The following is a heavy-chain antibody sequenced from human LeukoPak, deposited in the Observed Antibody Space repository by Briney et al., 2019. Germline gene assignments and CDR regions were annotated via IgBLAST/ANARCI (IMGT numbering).Heavy chain of an antibody. V-gene: IGHV3-72*01. CDR3: AKGSVVGY. Sequence: GGSLRLSCAASGFSFSDHYMDWVRQAPGKGLEWVGRSRNKANNYTTEHAASVKGRFTISRDESKNSLYLQMNSLKTEDTAVYYCAKGSVVGYWGQGTLVTVSS. J-gene: IGHJ4*02. D-gene: IGHD2-15*01. CDR1: GFSFSDHY. CDR2: SRNKANNYTT.